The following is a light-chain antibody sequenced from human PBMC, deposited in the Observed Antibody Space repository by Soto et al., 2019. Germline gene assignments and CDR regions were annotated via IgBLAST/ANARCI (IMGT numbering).Light chain of an antibody. J-gene: IGKJ1*01. CDR2: GAS. Sequence: EIGLTQSPGTLFLSPGEKATLSCRASQSVSSSYLAWYQQKPGQAPRLLIYGASSRATGIPDRFSGSGSGTDFTLTISRLEPEDFAVYYCQQYGTKWTFGQGTKVDIK. CDR1: QSVSSSY. V-gene: IGKV3-20*01. CDR3: QQYGTKWT.